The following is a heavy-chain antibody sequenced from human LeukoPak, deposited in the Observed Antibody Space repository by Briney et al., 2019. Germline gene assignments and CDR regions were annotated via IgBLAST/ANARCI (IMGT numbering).Heavy chain of an antibody. CDR3: AITSSWYGAFDI. D-gene: IGHD6-13*01. V-gene: IGHV5-51*01. CDR2: IYPGDSDT. CDR1: GYSFTSYW. Sequence: GESLKIPCKGSGYSFTSYWISWVRQMPGKGLEWMGIIYPGDSDTRYSPSFQGQVTISADKSISTAYLQWSSLEASDTAMYYCAITSSWYGAFDIWGQGTMVTVSS. J-gene: IGHJ3*02.